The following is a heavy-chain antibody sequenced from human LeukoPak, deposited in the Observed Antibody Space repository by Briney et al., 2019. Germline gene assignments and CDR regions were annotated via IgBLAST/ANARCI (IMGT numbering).Heavy chain of an antibody. CDR3: ARSSGWYHRGPDYYYYYMDV. D-gene: IGHD6-19*01. V-gene: IGHV3-21*05. CDR1: GFSFSRFN. Sequence: GGSLRLSCAVAGFSFSRFNMHWVRQAPGKGLQWVSYISPRSDHIDYADSVKGRFTISRDNAKNSLYLQMNSLRAEDTAIYYCARSSGWYHRGPDYYYYYMDVWGKGTTVTVS. J-gene: IGHJ6*03. CDR2: ISPRSDHI.